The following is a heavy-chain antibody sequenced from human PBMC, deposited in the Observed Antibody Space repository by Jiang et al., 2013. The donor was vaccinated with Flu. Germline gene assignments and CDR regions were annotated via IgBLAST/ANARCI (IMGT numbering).Heavy chain of an antibody. J-gene: IGHJ4*02. CDR1: GYTFTSYA. V-gene: IGHV1-3*01. CDR3: ARVKXAAAGTVDY. D-gene: IGHD6-13*01. Sequence: SGAEVKKPGASVKVSCKASGYTFTSYAMHWVRQAPGQRLEWMGWINAGNGNTKYSQKFQGRVTITRDTSASTAYMELSSLRSEDTAVYYCARVKXAAAGTVDYWGQGTLVTVSS. CDR2: INAGNGNT.